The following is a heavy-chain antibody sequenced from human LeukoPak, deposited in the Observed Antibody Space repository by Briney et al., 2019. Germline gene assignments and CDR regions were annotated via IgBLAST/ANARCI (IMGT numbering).Heavy chain of an antibody. V-gene: IGHV1-69*01. CDR3: ARAGTGYCSGGSCYGWFDP. D-gene: IGHD2-15*01. Sequence: SVKVSCKASGGTFSSYAISWVRQAPGQGLEWMGGIIPIFGTANYAQKFQGRVTITADESTSTAYMELSSLRSEDTAVYYCARAGTGYCSGGSCYGWFDPWGQGTLVTVSS. CDR2: IIPIFGTA. J-gene: IGHJ5*02. CDR1: GGTFSSYA.